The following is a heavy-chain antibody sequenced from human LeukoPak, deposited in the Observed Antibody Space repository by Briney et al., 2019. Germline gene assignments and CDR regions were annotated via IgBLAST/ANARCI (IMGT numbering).Heavy chain of an antibody. V-gene: IGHV4-59*11. D-gene: IGHD2-2*01. Sequence: PSETLSLTCTVSGGSISSHCWSWIRQPPGKGLEWIGYIYYSGSTNYNPSLKSRVTISVDTSKNQFSLKLSSVTAADTAVYYCARDPRTNCSSTSCYLSSFDYWGQGTLVTVSS. CDR2: IYYSGST. CDR1: GGSISSHC. J-gene: IGHJ4*02. CDR3: ARDPRTNCSSTSCYLSSFDY.